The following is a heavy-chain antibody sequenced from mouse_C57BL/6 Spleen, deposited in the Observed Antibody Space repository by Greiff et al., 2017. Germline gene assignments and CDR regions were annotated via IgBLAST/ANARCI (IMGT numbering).Heavy chain of an antibody. CDR3: ARQCYYGSSYEDYAMDY. CDR2: ISSGGSYT. CDR1: GFTFSSYG. Sequence: EVKLVESGGDLVKPGGSLKLSCAASGFTFSSYGMSWVRQTPDKRLEWVATISSGGSYTYYPDSVKGLVTISRDNANNTLYLQMSSLKSEDTAMYYCARQCYYGSSYEDYAMDYWGHVPSVTVST. J-gene: IGHJ4*01. D-gene: IGHD1-1*01. V-gene: IGHV5-6*01.